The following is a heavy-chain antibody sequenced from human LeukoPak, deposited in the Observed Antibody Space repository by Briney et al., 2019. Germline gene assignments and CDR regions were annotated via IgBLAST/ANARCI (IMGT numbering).Heavy chain of an antibody. D-gene: IGHD5-24*01. CDR3: ARREIGDGYNYYFDY. J-gene: IGHJ4*02. CDR2: IIPIFGTA. CDR1: GGTFSSYA. Sequence: SVKASCKASGGTFSSYAISWVRQAPGQGLEWMGRIIPIFGTANYAQKFQGRVTITTDESTSTAYMELSSLRSVDTAVYYCARREIGDGYNYYFDYWGQGTLVTVSS. V-gene: IGHV1-69*05.